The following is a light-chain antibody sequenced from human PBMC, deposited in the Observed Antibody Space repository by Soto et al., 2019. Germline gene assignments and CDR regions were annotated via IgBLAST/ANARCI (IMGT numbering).Light chain of an antibody. CDR3: QHYDGSPRT. V-gene: IGKV3-20*01. Sequence: ETVLTQSPGTVSLSPGERATLSCRTSQSVNSNFLAWYQQKPGQAPRLLIYGVFNRATGIPDRFSGSGSGTEFTLTISGLEPDDSAVYYCQHYDGSPRTFGLRTKVEIK. CDR1: QSVNSNF. CDR2: GVF. J-gene: IGKJ2*01.